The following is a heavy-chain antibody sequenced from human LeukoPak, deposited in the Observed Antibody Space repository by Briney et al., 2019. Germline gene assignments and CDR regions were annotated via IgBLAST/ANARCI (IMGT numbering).Heavy chain of an antibody. CDR2: IIPIFGTA. Sequence: ASVKVSCKASGGTFSSYAISWVRQAPGQGLEWMGRIIPIFGTANYAQKFQGRVTITADESTSTAYMELSSLRSEDTAVYYCARDRGYCSSTSCYYFDYWGQGALVTVSS. CDR3: ARDRGYCSSTSCYYFDY. D-gene: IGHD2-2*01. J-gene: IGHJ4*02. CDR1: GGTFSSYA. V-gene: IGHV1-69*13.